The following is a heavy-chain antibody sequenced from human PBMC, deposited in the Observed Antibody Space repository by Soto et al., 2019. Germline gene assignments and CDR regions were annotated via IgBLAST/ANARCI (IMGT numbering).Heavy chain of an antibody. J-gene: IGHJ4*02. Sequence: GGSLRLSCAASGFTFSSYAMSWVRQAPGKGLEWVSAISGSGGSTYYADSVKGRFTISRDNSKNTLYLQMNSLRAEDTAVYYCALPYDYIWGSYRIYFDYWGQGTLVTVSS. CDR2: ISGSGGST. D-gene: IGHD3-16*02. CDR1: GFTFSSYA. CDR3: ALPYDYIWGSYRIYFDY. V-gene: IGHV3-23*01.